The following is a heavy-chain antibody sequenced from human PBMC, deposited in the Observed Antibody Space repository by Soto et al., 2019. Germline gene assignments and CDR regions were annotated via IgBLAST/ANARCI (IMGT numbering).Heavy chain of an antibody. D-gene: IGHD6-6*01. J-gene: IGHJ4*02. CDR2: VSPHSAST. CDR1: GYTFTAYD. Sequence: QVQLVQSGAEVRRPGASVRVSCKASGYTFTAYDINWVRQATGQGLEWMGWVSPHSASTGFAQKFRGRSTMTTNTTITTAYMELTSLRPDDSAVYFCARGGYSSSWEFDFWGPGTLVTVSP. V-gene: IGHV1-8*01. CDR3: ARGGYSSSWEFDF.